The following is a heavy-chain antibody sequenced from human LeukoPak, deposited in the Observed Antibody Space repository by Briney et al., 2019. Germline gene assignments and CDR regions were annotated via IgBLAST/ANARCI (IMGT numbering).Heavy chain of an antibody. D-gene: IGHD6-19*01. CDR3: ARCGSGRSTVFDP. V-gene: IGHV1-69*02. CDR2: IIPILGIA. J-gene: IGHJ5*02. Sequence: SVKVSCKASGGTFSSYTISWVRQAPGQGLEWMGRIIPILGIANYAQKFQGRVTITADKSTSTAYMELSSLRAEDTAVYYCARCGSGRSTVFDPWGQGTLVTVSS. CDR1: GGTFSSYT.